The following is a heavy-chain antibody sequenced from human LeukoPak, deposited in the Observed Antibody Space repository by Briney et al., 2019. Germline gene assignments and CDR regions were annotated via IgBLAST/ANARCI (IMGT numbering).Heavy chain of an antibody. CDR3: VNPGWYYDSSGYSYYYGMDV. CDR2: IVSNGDST. CDR1: GFTFSSHA. D-gene: IGHD3-22*01. J-gene: IGHJ6*02. V-gene: IGHV3-64D*09. Sequence: GGSLRLSCAASGFTFSSHAMHWVRQAPGKGLEYVSAIVSNGDSTYYADSVKGRFTISRDNAKNTLYLQMSSLRPDDTAVYYCVNPGWYYDSSGYSYYYGMDVWGQGTTVTVSS.